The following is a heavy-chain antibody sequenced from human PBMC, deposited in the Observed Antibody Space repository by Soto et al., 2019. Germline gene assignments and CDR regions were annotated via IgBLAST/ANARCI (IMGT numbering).Heavy chain of an antibody. D-gene: IGHD2-21*01. J-gene: IGHJ6*02. CDR1: GYTFTGYY. V-gene: IGHV1-2*04. CDR3: ARVLTIKDGPSYYYYGMDV. CDR2: INPNSGGT. Sequence: GASVKVSCKASGYTFTGYYMHWVRQAPGQGLEWMGWINPNSGGTNYAQKFQGWVTMTRDTSISTAYMELSRLRSDDTAVYYCARVLTIKDGPSYYYYGMDVWGQGTTVT.